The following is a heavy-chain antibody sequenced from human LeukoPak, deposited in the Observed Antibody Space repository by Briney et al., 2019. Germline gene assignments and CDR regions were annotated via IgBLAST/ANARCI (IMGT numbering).Heavy chain of an antibody. Sequence: SSETLSLTCTVSGGSISSYYWSWIRQPPGKGLEWIGYIYYSGSTNYNPSLKSRVTISVDTSKNQFSLKLSSVTAADTAVYYCARGDMYYYDSSGYYYVGFGYWGQGTLVTVSS. CDR1: GGSISSYY. CDR3: ARGDMYYYDSSGYYYVGFGY. V-gene: IGHV4-59*01. D-gene: IGHD3-22*01. J-gene: IGHJ4*02. CDR2: IYYSGST.